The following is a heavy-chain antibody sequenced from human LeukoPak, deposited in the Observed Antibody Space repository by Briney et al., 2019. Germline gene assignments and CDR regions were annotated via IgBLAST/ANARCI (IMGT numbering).Heavy chain of an antibody. V-gene: IGHV4-34*01. CDR1: GGSFSGYY. D-gene: IGHD3-9*01. Sequence: ASETLSLTCAAYGGSFSGYYWSWIRQPPGKGLEWIGEINHSGSTNYNPSLKSRVTISVDTSKNQFSLKLSSVTAADTAVYYCARGDILTGSANYFDYWGQGTLVTVSS. CDR3: ARGDILTGSANYFDY. CDR2: INHSGST. J-gene: IGHJ4*02.